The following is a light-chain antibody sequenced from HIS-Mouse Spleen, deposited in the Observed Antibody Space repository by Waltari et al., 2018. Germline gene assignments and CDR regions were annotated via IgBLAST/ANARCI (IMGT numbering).Light chain of an antibody. V-gene: IGLV2-14*01. Sequence: QSALTQPASVSGSPGQSITIPCTGTSSDVGGYNYVSWYQQHPGKAPKLMIYDVSKRPSGVAKRFSGSKSGNTASLTISGLQAEDEADYYCSSYTSSSTLVFGGGTKLTVL. CDR3: SSYTSSSTLV. CDR2: DVS. CDR1: SSDVGGYNY. J-gene: IGLJ3*02.